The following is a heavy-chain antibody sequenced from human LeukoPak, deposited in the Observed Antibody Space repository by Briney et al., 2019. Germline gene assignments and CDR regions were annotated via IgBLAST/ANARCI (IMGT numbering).Heavy chain of an antibody. J-gene: IGHJ4*02. V-gene: IGHV3-48*01. CDR2: TSGSSGSTI. CDR3: ARDKIQWLRYSYFDY. Sequence: PGGSLRLSCAASGFTFSSYSMNWFRQAPGRGLEWLSYTSGSSGSTIYYAQSVRGRFTISRDDAKNTLYLQMNSLRADDTAVYFCARDKIQWLRYSYFDYWGQGVLVTVSS. CDR1: GFTFSSYS. D-gene: IGHD5-12*01.